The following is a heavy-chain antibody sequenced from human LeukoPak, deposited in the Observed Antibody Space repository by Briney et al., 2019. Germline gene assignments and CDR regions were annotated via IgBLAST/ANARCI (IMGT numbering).Heavy chain of an antibody. Sequence: GGSLRLSCAASGYTFNSYSMNWVRQAPGKGLEWVSYISSSSSTIYYADSVKGRFTISRDNAKNSLYLQMNSLRAEDTAVYYCARDYDFWSGYYTGVFDYWGQGTLVTVSS. J-gene: IGHJ4*02. V-gene: IGHV3-48*01. CDR1: GYTFNSYS. CDR2: ISSSSSTI. D-gene: IGHD3-3*01. CDR3: ARDYDFWSGYYTGVFDY.